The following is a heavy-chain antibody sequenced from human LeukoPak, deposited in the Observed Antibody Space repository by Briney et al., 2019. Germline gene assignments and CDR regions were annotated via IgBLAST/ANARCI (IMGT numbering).Heavy chain of an antibody. CDR3: ARGKRSIAVVRYFDY. CDR1: GGSFSGYY. Sequence: PSETLSLTCAVYGGSFSGYYWSWIRQPPGKGLEWIGEINHSGSTNYNPSLKSRVTISVDTSKNQFSLKLSSVTAADTAVYYCARGKRSIAVVRYFDYWGQGTLVTVSS. CDR2: INHSGST. V-gene: IGHV4-34*01. D-gene: IGHD6-19*01. J-gene: IGHJ4*02.